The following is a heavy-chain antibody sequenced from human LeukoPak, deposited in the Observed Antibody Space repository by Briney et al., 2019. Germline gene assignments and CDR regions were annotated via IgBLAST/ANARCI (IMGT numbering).Heavy chain of an antibody. CDR3: ARKDIVVVVAATQTGIRTKFDY. J-gene: IGHJ4*02. Sequence: SETLSLTCTVSGGSISSSSYYWGWIRQPPGKGLEWIGSIYYSGSTYYNPSLKSRVTISVDTSKNQFSLKLSSVTAADTAVYYCARKDIVVVVAATQTGIRTKFDYWGQGTLVTVSS. D-gene: IGHD2-15*01. CDR2: IYYSGST. CDR1: GGSISSSSYY. V-gene: IGHV4-39*07.